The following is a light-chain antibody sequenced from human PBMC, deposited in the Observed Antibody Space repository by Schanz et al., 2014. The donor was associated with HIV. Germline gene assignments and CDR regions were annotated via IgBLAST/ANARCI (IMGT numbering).Light chain of an antibody. V-gene: IGLV2-14*02. J-gene: IGLJ1*01. CDR1: TSDVGSYNL. Sequence: QSALTQPASVSGSPGQSITISCTGTTSDVGSYNLVSWYQQHPGKAPKLMIYEVSKRPSGVSNRFSGSKSGNTASLTISGLQAEDEADYYCSSYTSSTTLGGIFGTGTKLTVL. CDR2: EVS. CDR3: SSYTSSTTLGGI.